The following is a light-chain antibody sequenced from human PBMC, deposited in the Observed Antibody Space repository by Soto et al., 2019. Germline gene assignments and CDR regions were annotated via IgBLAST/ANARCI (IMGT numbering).Light chain of an antibody. CDR1: SSNIGSGYD. J-gene: IGLJ1*01. V-gene: IGLV1-40*01. CDR2: DNN. CDR3: QSYDSSLSGFYV. Sequence: QSALTQPPSVSGAPGQRVTISRTGSSSNIGSGYDVHWYQQLPGTAPKLLIYDNNNRPSGVPDRFSGSKSATSASLAITGLQAEDEADYYCQSYDSSLSGFYVFGTGTKVTVL.